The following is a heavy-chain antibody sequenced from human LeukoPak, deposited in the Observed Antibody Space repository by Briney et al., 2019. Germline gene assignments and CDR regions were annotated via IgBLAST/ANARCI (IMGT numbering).Heavy chain of an antibody. D-gene: IGHD3-10*01. V-gene: IGHV1-2*02. CDR2: INPNSGGT. Sequence: ASVKVSCKASGYTFTGYYMHWARQAPGQGLEWMGWINPNSGGTNYAQKFQGRVTMTRDTSISTAYMELSRLRSDDTAVYYCARGEYYGSGRTGFDPWGQGTLVTVSS. CDR3: ARGEYYGSGRTGFDP. CDR1: GYTFTGYY. J-gene: IGHJ5*02.